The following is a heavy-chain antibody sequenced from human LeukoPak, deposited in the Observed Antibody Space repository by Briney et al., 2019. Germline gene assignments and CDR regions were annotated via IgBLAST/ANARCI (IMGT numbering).Heavy chain of an antibody. CDR2: IKGDGSVQ. V-gene: IGHV3-7*05. D-gene: IGHD2-21*01. Sequence: PGGSLRLSCVASGFTFSTSWMNWVRQAPGKGLEWVANIKGDGSVQYYVDSVKGRFTISRDNAKNALYLQMNSLRAEDTAVYYCARDVWNYFDYWGQGTLVTVSS. CDR3: ARDVWNYFDY. J-gene: IGHJ4*02. CDR1: GFTFSTSW.